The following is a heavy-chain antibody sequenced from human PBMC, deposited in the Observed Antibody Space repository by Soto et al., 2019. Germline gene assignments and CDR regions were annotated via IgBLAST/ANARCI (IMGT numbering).Heavy chain of an antibody. CDR3: ARVRAPDDSSGYYYWFDP. V-gene: IGHV3-30*03. J-gene: IGHJ5*02. Sequence: SQRLSYAASGCSFNNHGMNWVRQAQGKGLEWVAVISYDGSNKYYADSVKGRFTISRDNSKNTLYLQMNSLRYEDTAVYYCARVRAPDDSSGYYYWFDPWGKGTLVTVSS. CDR1: GCSFNNHG. CDR2: ISYDGSNK. D-gene: IGHD3-22*01.